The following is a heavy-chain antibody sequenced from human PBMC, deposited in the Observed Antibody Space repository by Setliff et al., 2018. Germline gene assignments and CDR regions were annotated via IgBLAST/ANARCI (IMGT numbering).Heavy chain of an antibody. CDR2: IGSAGDT. CDR1: GFTFSKYD. D-gene: IGHD3-10*01. J-gene: IGHJ6*02. CDR3: ARAPGYGSGNYYYFYYSMDV. V-gene: IGHV3-13*01. Sequence: GGSLRLSCAASGFTFSKYDMHWVRQVIGKGLEWVSGIGSAGDTYYPGSVKGRFTISRENGKNSLYLQMNSLRAGDTGVYYCARAPGYGSGNYYYFYYSMDVWGQGTTVTVSS.